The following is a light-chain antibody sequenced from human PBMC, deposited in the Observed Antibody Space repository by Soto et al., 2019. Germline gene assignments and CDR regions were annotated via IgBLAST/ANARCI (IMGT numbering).Light chain of an antibody. CDR2: DAC. CDR3: QQYDNLLLT. J-gene: IGKJ4*01. Sequence: DIQMTQSPSSLSASVGDRVTITCQASQDISNYLNWYQQKPGKAPKLLIYDACNLETGVPSRFSGSGSGTDFTFTIRSLQPEDIATYYCQQYDNLLLTFGGGTKVEIK. CDR1: QDISNY. V-gene: IGKV1-33*01.